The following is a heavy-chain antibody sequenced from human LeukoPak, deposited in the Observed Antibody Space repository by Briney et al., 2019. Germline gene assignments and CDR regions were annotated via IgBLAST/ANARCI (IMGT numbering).Heavy chain of an antibody. V-gene: IGHV3-9*01. J-gene: IGHJ3*02. CDR1: GFTFDDYA. D-gene: IGHD3-10*01. CDR2: ISWNSGSI. Sequence: GGSLRLFCAASGFTFDDYAMHWVRQAPGKGLEWVSGISWNSGSIGYADSVKGRFTISRDNAKNSLYLQMNSLRAEDTALYYCAKDVGPGSGSPYAFDIWGQGTMVTVSS. CDR3: AKDVGPGSGSPYAFDI.